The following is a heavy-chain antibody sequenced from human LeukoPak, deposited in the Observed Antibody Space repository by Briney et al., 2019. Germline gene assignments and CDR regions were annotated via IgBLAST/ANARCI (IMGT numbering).Heavy chain of an antibody. Sequence: SETLSLTCTVSGGSMSTYYWTWIRQPPGKGLEWIGFIYYTGSTNYNPSLKSRVTISVDTSKNQFSLKLSSVTAADTAVYYCSRENGAFSPFGYWGQGTLVTVPS. V-gene: IGHV4-59*12. CDR2: IYYTGST. CDR3: SRENGAFSPFGY. CDR1: GGSMSTYY. D-gene: IGHD2-8*01. J-gene: IGHJ4*02.